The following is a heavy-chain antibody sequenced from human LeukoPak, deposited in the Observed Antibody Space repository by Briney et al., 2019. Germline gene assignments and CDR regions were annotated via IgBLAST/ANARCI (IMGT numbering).Heavy chain of an antibody. V-gene: IGHV1-46*01. CDR3: ARERYAGGRLYCGGDCYSGGSDY. D-gene: IGHD2-21*02. CDR2: INPSGGST. Sequence: ASVKVSRKASVYTFTSYYMHWVRPAPAQGLEWMGIINPSGGSTSYAQKFQGRVTMTRDTSTSTVYMELSSLRSEDTAVYYCARERYAGGRLYCGGDCYSGGSDYWGQGTLVTVSS. J-gene: IGHJ4*02. CDR1: VYTFTSYY.